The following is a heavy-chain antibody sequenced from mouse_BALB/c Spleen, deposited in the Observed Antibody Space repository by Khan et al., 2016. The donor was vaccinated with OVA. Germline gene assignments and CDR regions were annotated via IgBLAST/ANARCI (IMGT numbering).Heavy chain of an antibody. J-gene: IGHJ3*01. CDR2: ISSDGSYT. CDR1: GFTFSSYG. V-gene: IGHV5-6*01. D-gene: IGHD4-1*01. CDR3: ASHLTGSFAY. Sequence: EVELVESRGDLVKPGGSLKLSCAASGFTFSSYGMSWVRQTPDKRLEWVATISSDGSYTYYPDSVKGRFTISRDNVKNTLYLQMSSLKSEDTAMYYCASHLTGSFAYWGQGTLVTVSA.